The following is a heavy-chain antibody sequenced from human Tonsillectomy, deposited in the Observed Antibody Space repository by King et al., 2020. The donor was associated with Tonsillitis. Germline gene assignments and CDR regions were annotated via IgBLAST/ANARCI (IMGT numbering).Heavy chain of an antibody. Sequence: VQLVESGGGVVQPGRSLRLSCAASGFTFSNYALHWVRQAPGKGLEWVAAISYDGSNKNYADSVKGRFTISRDNSKNTLYLQMNSLRADDTAVYFCARDLDFYVSGSPPGIFDFWGQGTLVTVSS. D-gene: IGHD3-10*01. V-gene: IGHV3-30-3*01. J-gene: IGHJ4*02. CDR2: ISYDGSNK. CDR3: ARDLDFYVSGSPPGIFDF. CDR1: GFTFSNYA.